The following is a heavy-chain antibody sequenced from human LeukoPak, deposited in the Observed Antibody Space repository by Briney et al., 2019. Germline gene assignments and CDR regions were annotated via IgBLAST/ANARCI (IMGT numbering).Heavy chain of an antibody. V-gene: IGHV1-24*01. CDR1: GYTLTELS. J-gene: IGHJ4*02. D-gene: IGHD1-14*01. CDR2: FDPEDGET. Sequence: EALVKVSCKVSGYTLTELSMHWVRQAPGKGLEWMGGFDPEDGETIYAQKFQGRVTMTEDTSTDTAYMELSSLRSEDTAVYYCATDIDRLFQLDYWGQGTLVTVSS. CDR3: ATDIDRLFQLDY.